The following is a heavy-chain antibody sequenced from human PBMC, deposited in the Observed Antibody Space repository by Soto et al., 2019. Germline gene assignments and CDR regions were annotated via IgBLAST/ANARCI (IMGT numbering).Heavy chain of an antibody. Sequence: SAIQPLTARVSDGSSRDHGLRWIRQPPGKGLEWIGYIYYSGSTNYNPSLKSRVTISVDTSKNQFSLKLSSVTAAVTAVYYCASCGGLADYWGQGTQV. J-gene: IGHJ4*02. V-gene: IGHV4-59*11. D-gene: IGHD3-3*02. CDR3: ASCGGLADY. CDR2: IYYSGST. CDR1: DGSSRDHG.